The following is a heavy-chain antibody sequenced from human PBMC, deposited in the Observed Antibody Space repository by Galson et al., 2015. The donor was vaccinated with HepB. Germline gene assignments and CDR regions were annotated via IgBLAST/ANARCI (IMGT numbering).Heavy chain of an antibody. CDR2: ISGSGGST. Sequence: SLRLSCAASGFTFSSYAMSWVRQAPGKGLEWVSAISGSGGSTYYADSVKGRFTISRDNSKNTLYLQMNSLRAEDTAVYYCARDRGLLWFGELLDYWGQGTLVTVSS. J-gene: IGHJ4*02. CDR3: ARDRGLLWFGELLDY. D-gene: IGHD3-10*01. V-gene: IGHV3-23*01. CDR1: GFTFSSYA.